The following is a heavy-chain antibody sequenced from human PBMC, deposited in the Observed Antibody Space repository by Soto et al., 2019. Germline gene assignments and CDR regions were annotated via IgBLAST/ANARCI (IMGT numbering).Heavy chain of an antibody. Sequence: GKRLEWVSYISSSRSTIYYADSVKGRFTISRDNAKNSLYLQMNSLRAEDTAVYYCARVMITFGPPGMDVWGQGTTVTVSS. CDR2: ISSSRSTI. D-gene: IGHD3-16*01. CDR3: ARVMITFGPPGMDV. J-gene: IGHJ6*02. V-gene: IGHV3-48*03.